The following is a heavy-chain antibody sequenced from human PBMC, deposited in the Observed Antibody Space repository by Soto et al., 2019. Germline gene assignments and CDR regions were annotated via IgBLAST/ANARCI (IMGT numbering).Heavy chain of an antibody. CDR1: GFTFSSYS. J-gene: IGHJ5*02. D-gene: IGHD2-2*01. V-gene: IGHV3-48*01. CDR3: ARDTCSSTSCYWTGGFDP. CDR2: ISSSSSTI. Sequence: PGGSLRLSCAASGFTFSSYSMNWVRQAPGKGLEWVSYISSSSSTIYYADSVKGRFTISRDNAKNSLYLQMNSLRAEDAAVYYCARDTCSSTSCYWTGGFDPWGQGTLVTVSS.